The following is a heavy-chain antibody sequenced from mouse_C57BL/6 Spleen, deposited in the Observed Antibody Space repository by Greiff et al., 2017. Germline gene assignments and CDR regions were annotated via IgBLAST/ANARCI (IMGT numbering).Heavy chain of an antibody. Sequence: QVQLQQPVAELVKPGASVPLSCKASCYTFTSYWMHWLKQRPGRGLEWIGRIDPNSGGTQYNEKFKSKATMTADTSSNTAYLQLSSLTSEDTAVYYCTTNDYDGYAMDYWGQGTSVTVAS. D-gene: IGHD2-4*01. CDR1: CYTFTSYW. CDR3: TTNDYDGYAMDY. CDR2: IDPNSGGT. V-gene: IGHV1-62-3*01. J-gene: IGHJ4*01.